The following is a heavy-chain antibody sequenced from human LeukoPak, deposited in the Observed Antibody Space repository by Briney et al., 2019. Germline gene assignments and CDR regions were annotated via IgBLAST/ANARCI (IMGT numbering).Heavy chain of an antibody. CDR3: AKDRFGIDP. D-gene: IGHD3-10*01. Sequence: GRSLRLSCVASGFTFSSHAMTWFRQAPGKGLQWVSAISGGRTYYADSVKGRFTISRDNSKNTVFLQMDSLRAEDTAVYYCAKDRFGIDPWGQGTRVTVSS. CDR1: GFTFSSHA. J-gene: IGHJ5*02. V-gene: IGHV3-23*01. CDR2: ISGGRT.